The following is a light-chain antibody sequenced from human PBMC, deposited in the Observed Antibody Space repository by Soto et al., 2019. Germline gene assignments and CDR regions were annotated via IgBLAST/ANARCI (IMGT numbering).Light chain of an antibody. V-gene: IGLV1-40*01. Sequence: QSVLTQPPSVYGAPGQRVTISCTGSSSNIGATYDVQWYQQLPGTAPKLIIYDVNNRPSGVSSRFSGSKSGNTASLTISGLQAEDEADYYCCSFSTSVTHVFGTGTKVTVL. J-gene: IGLJ1*01. CDR1: SSNIGATYD. CDR3: CSFSTSVTHV. CDR2: DVN.